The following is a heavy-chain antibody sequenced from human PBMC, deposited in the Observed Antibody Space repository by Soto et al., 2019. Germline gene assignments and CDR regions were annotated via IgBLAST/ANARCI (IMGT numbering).Heavy chain of an antibody. J-gene: IGHJ4*01. Sequence: GGSVKLYCAASGVTFISYEMSWVRQAPGKGLEWVSYISSSGGTIFYADSVKGRFTISRDNARNALSLQMNSLRAEDTAVYYCARGLRGELSPGGIDQFDHWGHGTLVTVYS. CDR3: ARGLRGELSPGGIDQFDH. D-gene: IGHD3-10*01. CDR1: GVTFISYE. CDR2: ISSSGGTI. V-gene: IGHV3-48*03.